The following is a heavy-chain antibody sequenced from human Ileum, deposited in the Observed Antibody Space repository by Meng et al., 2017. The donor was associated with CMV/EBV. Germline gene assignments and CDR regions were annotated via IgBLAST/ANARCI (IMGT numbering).Heavy chain of an antibody. J-gene: IGHJ4*02. D-gene: IGHD7-27*01. V-gene: IGHV4-34*01. CDR1: ADSFTGYH. CDR3: VRGNWVSDF. Sequence: QVQLQQWGAEVLEPSESLALTHTVSADSFTGYHWTLIRQPPGKGPEWIGEINYRGSIHYNPSLESRVTISLDMSTNQLSLKLNSVTAADTAVYYCVRGNWVSDFWGQGTLVTVSS. CDR2: INYRGSI.